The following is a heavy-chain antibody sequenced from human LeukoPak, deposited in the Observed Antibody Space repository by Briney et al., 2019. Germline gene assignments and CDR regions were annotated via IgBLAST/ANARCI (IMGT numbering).Heavy chain of an antibody. V-gene: IGHV3-23*01. CDR3: AKRSSTSSGYFDL. D-gene: IGHD3-22*01. J-gene: IGHJ4*02. CDR1: GFTFNNYA. Sequence: GGSLRLSCAASGFTFNNYAMTWVRQAPGKGLEWVSAITGTGAYTNYADSVKGRFTISRDNSKNTMYPQMNSLRAEDTAIYYCAKRSSTSSGYFDLWGWGTLVTVSS. CDR2: ITGTGAYT.